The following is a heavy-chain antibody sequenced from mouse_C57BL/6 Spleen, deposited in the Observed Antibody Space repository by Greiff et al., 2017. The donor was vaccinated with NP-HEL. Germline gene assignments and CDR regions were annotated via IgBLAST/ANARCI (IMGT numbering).Heavy chain of an antibody. CDR1: GFTFSSYA. CDR2: ISDGGSYT. J-gene: IGHJ2*01. D-gene: IGHD2-3*01. Sequence: EVKLVESGGGLVKPGGSLKLSCAASGFTFSSYAMSWVRQTPEKRLEWVATISDGGSYTYYPDNVKGRFTISRDNAKNNLYLQMSHLKSEDTAMYYCARDDGTDYFDYWGQGTTLTVSS. V-gene: IGHV5-4*01. CDR3: ARDDGTDYFDY.